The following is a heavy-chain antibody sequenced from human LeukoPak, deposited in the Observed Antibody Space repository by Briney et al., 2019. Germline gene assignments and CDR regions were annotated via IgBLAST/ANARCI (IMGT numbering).Heavy chain of an antibody. Sequence: PGGSLRLSCAVSGFTFSSYAMNWVRQAPGKGLEWVSGISSSGAGTYYADSVKGRFTISRDNSKNTLYLQMNSLRAEDTAVYYCAKMVREFYTISYYFDYWGQGTLVTVSS. J-gene: IGHJ4*02. CDR1: GFTFSSYA. D-gene: IGHD2-8*01. V-gene: IGHV3-23*01. CDR2: ISSSGAGT. CDR3: AKMVREFYTISYYFDY.